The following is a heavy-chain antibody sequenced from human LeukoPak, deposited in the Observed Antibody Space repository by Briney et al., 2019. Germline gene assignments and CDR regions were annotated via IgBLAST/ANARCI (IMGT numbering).Heavy chain of an antibody. D-gene: IGHD2-15*01. V-gene: IGHV3-33*01. J-gene: IGHJ4*02. Sequence: GGSLRLSCATSGFTFSTHAMHWVRQAPGKGLEWVAVIWYDGSNEHYADSVKGRFTISRDNSRNTLYLQMNSLRVEDTAVYYCAREVDCSGGRCYRGEFDYWGQGTLVTVSS. CDR2: IWYDGSNE. CDR1: GFTFSTHA. CDR3: AREVDCSGGRCYRGEFDY.